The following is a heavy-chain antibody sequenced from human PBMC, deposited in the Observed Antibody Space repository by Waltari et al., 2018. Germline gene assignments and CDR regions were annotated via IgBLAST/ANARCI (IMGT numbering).Heavy chain of an antibody. Sequence: QLQLQESGPGLVKPSETLSLTCSVSGDSISGPTYYWGWIRQPPGKGLEWIGSVYYRGSTYSTPSLKNRSPVSADTSKNQFSLKLSSVTAADTAIYYCARHLSGRAFDIWGQGTMVIVSS. J-gene: IGHJ3*02. CDR1: GDSISGPTYY. CDR2: VYYRGST. D-gene: IGHD3-10*01. CDR3: ARHLSGRAFDI. V-gene: IGHV4-39*01.